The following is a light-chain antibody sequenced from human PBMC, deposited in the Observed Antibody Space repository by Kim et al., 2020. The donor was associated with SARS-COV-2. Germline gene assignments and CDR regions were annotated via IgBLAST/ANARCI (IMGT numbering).Light chain of an antibody. CDR1: TANIGRNY. CDR3: AAWDDSLSGRV. Sequence: GQMVTISMSGMTANIGRNYVYWYQRLPGTAPKLLIYRNNQRPSGVPDRFSGSKSGTSASLAISGLRSEDEADYYCAAWDDSLSGRVFGGGTKLTVL. V-gene: IGLV1-47*01. J-gene: IGLJ3*02. CDR2: RNN.